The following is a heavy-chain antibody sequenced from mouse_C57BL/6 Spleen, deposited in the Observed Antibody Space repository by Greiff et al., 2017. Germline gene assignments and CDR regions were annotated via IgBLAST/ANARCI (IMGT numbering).Heavy chain of an antibody. J-gene: IGHJ2*01. V-gene: IGHV1-82*01. D-gene: IGHD2-2*01. Sequence: VQLVESGPELVKPGASVKISCKASGYAFSSSWMNWVKQRPGKGLEWIGRIYPGDGDTNYNGKFKGKATLTADKSSSTAYMQLSSLTSEDSAVYFCARSDGYDYFDYWGQGTTLTVSS. CDR3: ARSDGYDYFDY. CDR1: GYAFSSSW. CDR2: IYPGDGDT.